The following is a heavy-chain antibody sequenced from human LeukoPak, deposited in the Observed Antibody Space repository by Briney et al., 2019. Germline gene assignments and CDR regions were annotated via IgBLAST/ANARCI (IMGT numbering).Heavy chain of an antibody. CDR2: IYHSGST. J-gene: IGHJ3*02. D-gene: IGHD2-15*01. Sequence: SETLSLTCAVSGGSISSGGYSWSWIRQPPGKGLEWIGYIYHSGSTYYTPSLKSRVTISVDRSKNQFSLKLSSVTAADTAVYYCARGLGYCSGGSCYPLDAFDIWGPGTMVTVSS. V-gene: IGHV4-30-2*01. CDR3: ARGLGYCSGGSCYPLDAFDI. CDR1: GGSISSGGYS.